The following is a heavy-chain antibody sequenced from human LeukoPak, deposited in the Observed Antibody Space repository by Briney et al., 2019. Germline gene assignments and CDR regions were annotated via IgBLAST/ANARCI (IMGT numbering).Heavy chain of an antibody. CDR3: AKDRRSWYYFDN. J-gene: IGHJ4*02. V-gene: IGHV3-30*02. CDR1: GFTFSSYG. CDR2: IRYDGSNK. Sequence: GGSLRLSCAASGFTFSSYGMHWVRQAPGKGLEWVAFIRYDGSNKYYADSVKGRFTISRDNSKNTLYLQMNSLRAEDTAVYYCAKDRRSWYYFDNWGQGTLVTVSS. D-gene: IGHD6-13*01.